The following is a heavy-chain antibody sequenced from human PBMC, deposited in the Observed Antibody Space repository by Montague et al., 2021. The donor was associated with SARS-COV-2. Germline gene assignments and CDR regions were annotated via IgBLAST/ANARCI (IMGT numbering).Heavy chain of an antibody. V-gene: IGHV4-31*03. D-gene: IGHD7-27*01. CDR3: ARNRGWGSRGAGYIDL. CDR2: IYYTGST. CDR1: GGSISGDNYY. Sequence: TLSLTCTVSGGSISGDNYYWTWIRQHPGKGLEWIAYIYYTGSTYYXPSLQSRLRTSLDTSKNQFSLTLTSVTPADTAIYYCARNRGWGSRGAGYIDLWGRGTLVTVSS. J-gene: IGHJ2*01.